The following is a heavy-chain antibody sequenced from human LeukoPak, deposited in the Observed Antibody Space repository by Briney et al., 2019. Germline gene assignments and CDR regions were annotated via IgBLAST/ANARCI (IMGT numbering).Heavy chain of an antibody. CDR1: GFTFSSYS. Sequence: GGSLRLSCAASGFTFSSYSMNWVRQAPGKGLEWVSYISSSSSTIYYADSVKGRFTISRDDAKNSLYLQMSSLRVEDTAVYYCTRRPYSSSWYYFDYWGQGTLVTVSS. D-gene: IGHD6-13*01. J-gene: IGHJ4*02. V-gene: IGHV3-48*04. CDR2: ISSSSSTI. CDR3: TRRPYSSSWYYFDY.